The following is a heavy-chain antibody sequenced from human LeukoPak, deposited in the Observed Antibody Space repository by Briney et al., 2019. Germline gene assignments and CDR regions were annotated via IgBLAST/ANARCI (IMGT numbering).Heavy chain of an antibody. V-gene: IGHV3-23*01. CDR3: AKDLGYCSSTSCSWDY. D-gene: IGHD2-2*01. J-gene: IGHJ4*02. CDR2: ISASGGST. CDR1: GFTFSNYA. Sequence: GGSLRLSCAASGFTFSNYAMSWVRQAPGKGLEWVSAISASGGSTYYADSVKGRFTISRDNSKNTLYLQLNSLRAEDTAVYYCAKDLGYCSSTSCSWDYWGQGTLVTVSS.